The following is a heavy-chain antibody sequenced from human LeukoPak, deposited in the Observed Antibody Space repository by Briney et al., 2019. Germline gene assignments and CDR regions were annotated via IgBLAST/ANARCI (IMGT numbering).Heavy chain of an antibody. V-gene: IGHV1-69*13. CDR1: GGTFSSYA. J-gene: IGHJ6*03. CDR2: IIPIFGTA. D-gene: IGHD2-2*01. CDR3: ARDYAAPNTHYYYYMDV. Sequence: SVKVSCKASGGTFSSYAISWVRQAPGQGLEWMGGIIPIFGTANYAQKFQGRVTITADESTSTAYMELSSLRSEDTAVYYCARDYAAPNTHYYYYMDVWGKGTTVTISS.